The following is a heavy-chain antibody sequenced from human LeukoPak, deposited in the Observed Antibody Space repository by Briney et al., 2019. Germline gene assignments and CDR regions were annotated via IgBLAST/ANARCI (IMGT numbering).Heavy chain of an antibody. CDR2: IYYSGST. CDR3: ARDARGIVGATGFDY. V-gene: IGHV4-61*01. Sequence: TSETLSLTCTVSGGSISSSSYYWSWIRQPPGKGLEWIGYIYYSGSTNYNPSLKSRVTISVDTSKNQFSLKLSSVTAADTAVYYCARDARGIVGATGFDYWGQGTLVTVSS. J-gene: IGHJ4*02. D-gene: IGHD1-26*01. CDR1: GGSISSSSYY.